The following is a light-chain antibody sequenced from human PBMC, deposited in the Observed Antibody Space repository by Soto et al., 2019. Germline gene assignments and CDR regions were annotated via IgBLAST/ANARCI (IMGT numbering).Light chain of an antibody. CDR3: QKHNNAPWT. J-gene: IGKJ1*01. CDR2: ATS. V-gene: IGKV1-27*01. Sequence: DIQMTQFPSSLSASVGDRVTITCRASQAISKYVAWYQQKPGKVPKLLIYATSTLQSEIPSRFSASGSWTDFTLTISSLQPEDVATYYCQKHNNAPWTFGQGTKVEIK. CDR1: QAISKY.